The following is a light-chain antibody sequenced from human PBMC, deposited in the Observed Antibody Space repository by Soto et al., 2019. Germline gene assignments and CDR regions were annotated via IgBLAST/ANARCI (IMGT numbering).Light chain of an antibody. CDR2: GTS. CDR1: QSVSSSY. V-gene: IGKV3-20*01. J-gene: IGKJ2*01. CDR3: QLYGSHYT. Sequence: EFVLTQSPGTLSLSPGERASLSCRASQSVSSSYLGWYQQKPGQAPRLIIYGTSNRDAGIPYSFSGSGSWTDFTLTITRLESEDFAVYYCQLYGSHYTFGQGTKVEIK.